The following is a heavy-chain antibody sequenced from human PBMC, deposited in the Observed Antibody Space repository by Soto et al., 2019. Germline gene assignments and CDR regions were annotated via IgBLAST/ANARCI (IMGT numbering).Heavy chain of an antibody. CDR3: ARGHSTDCSNGVCSFFYNHEMDV. Sequence: QVQLVQSGAEVKKPGASVRVSCKASGYSFTDYHIHWVRQAPGQGLEWLGRINTKRGGTSTAQKFQGWVTMTRERSISTVYMELTRLRSDDTAGYFCARGHSTDCSNGVCSFFYNHEMDVWGQGTTVTVSS. D-gene: IGHD2-8*01. CDR2: INTKRGGT. V-gene: IGHV1-2*04. J-gene: IGHJ6*02. CDR1: GYSFTDYH.